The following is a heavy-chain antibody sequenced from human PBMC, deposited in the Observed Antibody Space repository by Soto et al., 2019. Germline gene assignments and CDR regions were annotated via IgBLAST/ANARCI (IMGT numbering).Heavy chain of an antibody. CDR1: GVSVTNGDYY. J-gene: IGHJ5*02. V-gene: IGHV4-30-4*01. Sequence: PSETLSLTCAVSGVSVTNGDYYWSWMRQSPGKGLEWIGNIYYSETTNYNPSLNSRLTISIDTSRNQFSPQLTSVTAADTAIYYCARQRRGGYWFDPWGQGTLVTVYS. CDR3: ARQRRGGYWFDP. CDR2: IYYSETT.